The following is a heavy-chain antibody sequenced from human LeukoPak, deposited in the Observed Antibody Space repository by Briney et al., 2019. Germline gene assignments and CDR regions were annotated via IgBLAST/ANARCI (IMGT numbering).Heavy chain of an antibody. CDR2: INPNSGGT. D-gene: IGHD6-19*01. V-gene: IGHV1-2*06. J-gene: IGHJ6*02. Sequence: ASVKVSCKASGYTFTGYYMHWVRQAPGKGLEWMGRINPNSGGTNYAQKFRGRVTMTRDTSISTAYMELSRLRSDDTAVYYCARDRYSSGWDHYYYYGMDVWGQGTTVTVSS. CDR1: GYTFTGYY. CDR3: ARDRYSSGWDHYYYYGMDV.